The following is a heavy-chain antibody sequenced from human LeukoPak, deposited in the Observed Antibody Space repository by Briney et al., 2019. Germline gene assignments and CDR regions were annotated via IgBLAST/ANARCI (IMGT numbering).Heavy chain of an antibody. J-gene: IGHJ4*02. CDR2: ISWNSGSI. CDR3: AKDQGIAAAGKGIDY. CDR1: GFTFDDYA. Sequence: GGSLRLSCAASGFTFDDYAMHWVRQAPGKGLEWVSGISWNSGSIGYADSVKGRFTISRDNAKNSLYLQMNSLRAEDMALYYCAKDQGIAAAGKGIDYWGQGTLVTVPS. V-gene: IGHV3-9*03. D-gene: IGHD6-13*01.